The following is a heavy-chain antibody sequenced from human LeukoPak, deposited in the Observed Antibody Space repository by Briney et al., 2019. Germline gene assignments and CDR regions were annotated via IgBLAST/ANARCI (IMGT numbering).Heavy chain of an antibody. CDR2: IYWDDDK. J-gene: IGHJ4*02. V-gene: IGHV2-5*02. CDR1: GFSLSTSGVG. CDR3: ALQPAYYYGSGSYDY. D-gene: IGHD3-10*01. Sequence: SGPTLVKPTQTLTLTCTFSGFSLSTSGVGVAWIRQPPGKALEWLALIYWDDDKRYSPSLKSRITITKDTSKNQVVLTMTNMDPVDTATYYCALQPAYYYGSGSYDYWGQGTLVTVSS.